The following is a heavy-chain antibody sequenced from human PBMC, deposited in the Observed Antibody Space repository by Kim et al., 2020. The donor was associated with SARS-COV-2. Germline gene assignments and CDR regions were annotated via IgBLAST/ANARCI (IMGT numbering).Heavy chain of an antibody. D-gene: IGHD2-2*01. V-gene: IGHV1-8*01. CDR2: MNPNSGNT. Sequence: ASVKVSCKASGYTFTGYDINWVRQATGQGLEWMGWMNPNSGNTGYAQKFQGRVTMTRNTSITTAYLELSSLRSEDTAVYFCTRGYCTSTRCYSSWFDPWGQGTLVTVSS. CDR3: TRGYCTSTRCYSSWFDP. CDR1: GYTFTGYD. J-gene: IGHJ5*02.